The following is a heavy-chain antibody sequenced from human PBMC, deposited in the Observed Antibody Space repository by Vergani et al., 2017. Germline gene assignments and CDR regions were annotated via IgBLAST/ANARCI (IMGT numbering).Heavy chain of an antibody. J-gene: IGHJ6*03. D-gene: IGHD2-2*01. CDR3: VRDRGDRSTSYYYYYMDV. V-gene: IGHV4-59*01. Sequence: QVQLQESGPGLVKPSETLSLTCTVSGGSISSYYWSWIRQPPGKGLELIGYIYYSGSTNYNPSLKSRVTISVDTSKNQFSLKLSSVTAADTAVYYCVRDRGDRSTSYYYYYMDVWGKGTTVTVYS. CDR2: IYYSGST. CDR1: GGSISSYY.